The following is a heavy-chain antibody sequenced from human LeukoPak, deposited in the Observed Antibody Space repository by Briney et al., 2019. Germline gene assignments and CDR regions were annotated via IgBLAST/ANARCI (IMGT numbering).Heavy chain of an antibody. CDR1: GYTFTSYA. Sequence: HRASVKVSCKASGYTFTSYAMNWVRQAPGQGLEWMGWINTNTGNPTYAQGFTGRFVFSLDTSVSTAYLQISSLKAEDTAVYYCARDRVLLWFGESYYFDYWGQGTLVTVSS. J-gene: IGHJ4*02. CDR2: INTNTGNP. CDR3: ARDRVLLWFGESYYFDY. D-gene: IGHD3-10*01. V-gene: IGHV7-4-1*02.